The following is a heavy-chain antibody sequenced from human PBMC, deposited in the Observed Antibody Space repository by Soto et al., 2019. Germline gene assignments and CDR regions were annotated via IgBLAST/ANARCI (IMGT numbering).Heavy chain of an antibody. CDR2: MNPNTGET. CDR1: GYTITTYN. J-gene: IGHJ4*02. D-gene: IGHD3-10*01. Sequence: QVQLVQSGAEVKKPGASVKVSCKASGYTITTYNINWVRQAPGQGLEWMGWMNPNTGETGSTEKFEGRVSMTRDISEATAYMELCSLTSDDTGVYYCARQGSQYGSGNYLHWGQGTLVTVSS. V-gene: IGHV1-8*01. CDR3: ARQGSQYGSGNYLH.